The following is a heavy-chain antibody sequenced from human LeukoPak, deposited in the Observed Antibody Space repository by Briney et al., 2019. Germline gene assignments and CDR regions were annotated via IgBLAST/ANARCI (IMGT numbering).Heavy chain of an antibody. CDR2: IYPSDSDT. Sequence: GESLKISCKASGYTFTDYWIDWVRQVPGKGLEWMGMIYPSDSDTRYSPSFQGQVTISADQSITTAYLRWSSLKASDTAMYYCARRTADSSGWYYFEFWSQGTLVTVSS. J-gene: IGHJ4*02. CDR3: ARRTADSSGWYYFEF. CDR1: GYTFTDYW. D-gene: IGHD6-19*01. V-gene: IGHV5-51*01.